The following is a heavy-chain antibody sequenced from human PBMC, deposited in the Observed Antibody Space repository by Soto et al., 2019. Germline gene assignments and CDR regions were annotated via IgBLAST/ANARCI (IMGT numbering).Heavy chain of an antibody. Sequence: SETLSLTCTVSGGSISSGDYYWSWIRQPPGKGLEWIGYIYYSGSTSYNPSLKGRVAISADTPNNQLSLRLSSVTAADTAVYYCGRQPGHCGSTTCFGYYSVDVWGQGTTVTVSS. J-gene: IGHJ6*02. CDR3: GRQPGHCGSTTCFGYYSVDV. CDR2: IYYSGST. V-gene: IGHV4-39*01. CDR1: GGSISSGDYY. D-gene: IGHD2-2*01.